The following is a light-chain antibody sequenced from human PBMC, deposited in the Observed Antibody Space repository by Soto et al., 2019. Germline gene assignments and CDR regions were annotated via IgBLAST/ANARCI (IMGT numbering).Light chain of an antibody. J-gene: IGKJ2*01. CDR2: GAS. V-gene: IGKV3-15*01. CDR3: QRYNNWPHT. Sequence: EIVMTQSPATLPVSPGERATLSCRASQSVSSNLAWYQQKPGQAPRLLIYGASTRATGIPARFSGSGSGTEFTLTISSLQSEDFAVYYCQRYNNWPHTFGQGTKLEIK. CDR1: QSVSSN.